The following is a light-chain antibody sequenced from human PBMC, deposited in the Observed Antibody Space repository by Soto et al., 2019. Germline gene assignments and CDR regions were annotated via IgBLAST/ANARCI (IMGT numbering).Light chain of an antibody. CDR2: GAS. CDR1: QSVSSSY. Sequence: EIVLTQSPGTLSLSPGERDTLSCRASQSVSSSYLAWYQQKPGQAPRLLIYGASSRATGIPDRFSGSGSGTDFTLTISRLEPEDVAVYYCQQYGSVFYTFGQGTKLEIK. CDR3: QQYGSVFYT. J-gene: IGKJ2*01. V-gene: IGKV3-20*01.